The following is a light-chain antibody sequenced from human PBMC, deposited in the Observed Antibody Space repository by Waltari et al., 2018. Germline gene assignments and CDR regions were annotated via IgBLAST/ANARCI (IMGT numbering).Light chain of an antibody. Sequence: DIVMTQSPDSLAVSLGERATINCKSSQSVLYSSNNKNYLTWYQHKPGQPPKLLIYWASTRESGVPDRVSGSGSGTDFTLTISSLQAEDVAVYYCQQYYSSPRTFGGGTKVEIK. V-gene: IGKV4-1*01. J-gene: IGKJ4*01. CDR2: WAS. CDR3: QQYYSSPRT. CDR1: QSVLYSSNNKNY.